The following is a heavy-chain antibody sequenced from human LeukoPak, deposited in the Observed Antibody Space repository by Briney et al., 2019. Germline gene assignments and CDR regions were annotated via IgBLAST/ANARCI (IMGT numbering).Heavy chain of an antibody. CDR3: AREQLWLTYFDY. CDR1: GFTFSSYA. CDR2: ISYDGSNK. D-gene: IGHD5-18*01. Sequence: GGSLRLSCAASGFTFSSYAMHGVRQAPGKGLEWVAVISYDGSNKYYADSVKGRFTISRDNSKNTLYLQMNSLRAEDTPVYYCAREQLWLTYFDYWGQGTLVTVSS. J-gene: IGHJ4*02. V-gene: IGHV3-30*04.